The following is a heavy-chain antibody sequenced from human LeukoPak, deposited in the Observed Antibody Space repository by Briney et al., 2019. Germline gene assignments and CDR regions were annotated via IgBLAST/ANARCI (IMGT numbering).Heavy chain of an antibody. J-gene: IGHJ1*01. Sequence: PGGSLRLSCAASGFTFSNYAIHWVRQAPGKGLEWVADISFDGDNEYYADSVKGRFMISRDNSKNTVYLQMNSLRIEDTAVYYCAREPSGNFGELVSSAEYFQHWGQGTRVTVSS. CDR3: AREPSGNFGELVSSAEYFQH. D-gene: IGHD3-10*01. CDR1: GFTFSNYA. CDR2: ISFDGDNE. V-gene: IGHV3-30-3*01.